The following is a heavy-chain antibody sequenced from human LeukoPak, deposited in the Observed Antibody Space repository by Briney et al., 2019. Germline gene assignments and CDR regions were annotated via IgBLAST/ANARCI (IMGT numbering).Heavy chain of an antibody. D-gene: IGHD5-12*01. CDR3: ARAADIVATTWGSYFDY. J-gene: IGHJ4*02. CDR1: GGSISRSNYY. V-gene: IGHV4-39*07. CDR2: IYYSGST. Sequence: PSETLSLTCTVSGGSISRSNYYWGWIRQPPGKGLEWIGSIYYSGSTYYNPSLKSRVTISVDTSKNQFSLKLSSVTAADTAVYYCARAADIVATTWGSYFDYWGQGTLVTVSS.